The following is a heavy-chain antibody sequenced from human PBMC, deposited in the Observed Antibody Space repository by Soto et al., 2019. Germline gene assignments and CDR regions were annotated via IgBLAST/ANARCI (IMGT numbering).Heavy chain of an antibody. J-gene: IGHJ6*02. CDR2: ISAYNGNT. V-gene: IGHV1-18*01. CDR1: GYTLTSYG. Sequence: QVQLVQSGAEVKKPGASVKVSCKASGYTLTSYGISWVRQAPGQGLEWMGWISAYNGNTNYAQKLQGRVTMTTDTSTSTAYMELRSLRSDDTAVYYSARDQEEMLRDFDWLGGARVYYYYGMDVWGQGTTVTVSS. D-gene: IGHD3-9*01. CDR3: ARDQEEMLRDFDWLGGARVYYYYGMDV.